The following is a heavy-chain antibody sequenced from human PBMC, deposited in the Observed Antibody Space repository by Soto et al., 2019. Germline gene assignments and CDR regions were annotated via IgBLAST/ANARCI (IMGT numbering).Heavy chain of an antibody. CDR1: GFTSTIYA. CDR3: ARSIVVVTALDY. D-gene: IGHD2-21*02. J-gene: IGHJ4*02. CDR2: INAGNGNT. Sequence: ASVKVSCKASGFTSTIYAMHWVREAPGQRLEWMGWINAGNGNTKYSQRFQGRVTITRDTSASTAYMELSSLRSEDTAVYYCARSIVVVTALDYWGQGTLVTVSS. V-gene: IGHV1-3*01.